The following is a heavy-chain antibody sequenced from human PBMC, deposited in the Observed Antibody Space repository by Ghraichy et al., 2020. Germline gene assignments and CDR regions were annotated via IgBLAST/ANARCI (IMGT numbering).Heavy chain of an antibody. Sequence: ASVKVSCKASGYTLNTYAMNWVRQAPGQGLEWMGWINTNTGNPTYAQDFTGRFVFSLDNSVNTAYLQISSLKAEDTAMYYCASGVVVAETRNFYYGMDVWGQGTTVTVSS. D-gene: IGHD2-15*01. CDR2: INTNTGNP. CDR3: ASGVVVAETRNFYYGMDV. J-gene: IGHJ6*02. CDR1: GYTLNTYA. V-gene: IGHV7-4-1*02.